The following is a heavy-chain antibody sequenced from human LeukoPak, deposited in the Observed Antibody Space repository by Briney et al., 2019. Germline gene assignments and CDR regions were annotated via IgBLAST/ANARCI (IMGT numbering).Heavy chain of an antibody. V-gene: IGHV3-7*01. CDR1: GVIFNQYW. CDR2: IDQDGSEK. D-gene: IGHD1-20*01. CDR3: ARLTGTTRYFDY. J-gene: IGHJ4*02. Sequence: GGSLRLSCAASGVIFNQYWMSWVRQAPGGGLEWVANIDQDGSEKHYVDSVKGRFTISRDNARNSLFLQMNSLRAEDTAVYYCARLTGTTRYFDYWGQGTLVTVSS.